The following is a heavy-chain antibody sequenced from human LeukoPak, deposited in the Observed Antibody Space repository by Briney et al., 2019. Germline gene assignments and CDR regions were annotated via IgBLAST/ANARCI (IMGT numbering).Heavy chain of an antibody. V-gene: IGHV3-30*03. J-gene: IGHJ3*02. Sequence: GGSLRLSCAASGFTFNSYGMHWVRQAPGKGLEWVALISYDGTNKNYADSVKGRFIISRDNSKNTLYLQMNSLRAEDTAVYYCARELTFLADAFDIWGQGTMVTVSS. CDR2: ISYDGTNK. CDR1: GFTFNSYG. D-gene: IGHD2-21*01. CDR3: ARELTFLADAFDI.